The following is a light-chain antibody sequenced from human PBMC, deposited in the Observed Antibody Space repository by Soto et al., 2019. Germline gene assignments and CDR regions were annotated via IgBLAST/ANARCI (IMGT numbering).Light chain of an antibody. CDR3: CSYAGSSWV. J-gene: IGLJ3*02. Sequence: QSALTQPASVSGSPGQSITISCTGTSSDVGLYNLVSWYQQHPGKAPKLMFYEVNKRPSGVSNRFSGSKSGNTASLTISGLQAEDEADYYCCSYAGSSWVFGGGTKLTVL. CDR1: SSDVGLYNL. V-gene: IGLV2-23*02. CDR2: EVN.